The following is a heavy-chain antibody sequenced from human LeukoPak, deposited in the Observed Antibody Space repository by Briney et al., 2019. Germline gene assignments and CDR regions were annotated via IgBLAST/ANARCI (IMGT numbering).Heavy chain of an antibody. CDR2: IRSKAYGGTT. CDR3: TRARTWIQLWLSYFDY. D-gene: IGHD5-18*01. CDR1: GFTFGDYA. Sequence: GRSLRLSCTASGFTFGDYAMSWVRQAPGKGLEWVGFIRSKAYGGTTEYAASVKGRFTISRDDSKSIAYLQMNSLKTEDTAVYYCTRARTWIQLWLSYFDYWGQGTLVTASS. V-gene: IGHV3-49*04. J-gene: IGHJ4*02.